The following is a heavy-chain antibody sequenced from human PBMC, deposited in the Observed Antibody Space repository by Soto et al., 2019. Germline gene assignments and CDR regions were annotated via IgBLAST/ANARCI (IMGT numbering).Heavy chain of an antibody. CDR3: VKQAHGLDGVAFDY. CDR1: GFIFSEST. V-gene: IGHV3-64D*06. J-gene: IGHJ4*02. D-gene: IGHD2-15*01. Sequence: GSLRLSCSASGFIFSESTIDWVRQVPGKGLEAISAVSTSGRSTYYADSVKDRFTISRDNSKNTLFLQMGSLRPEDTAIYYCVKQAHGLDGVAFDYWGQGTQVTVSS. CDR2: VSTSGRST.